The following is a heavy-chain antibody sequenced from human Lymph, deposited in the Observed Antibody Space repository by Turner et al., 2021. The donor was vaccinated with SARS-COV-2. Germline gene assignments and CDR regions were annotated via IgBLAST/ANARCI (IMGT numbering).Heavy chain of an antibody. Sequence: QLQLQESGPGLVKPSETLSLTCTVSGGSISSSSYYWGWIRQPPGKGLEWIGNIYYSGTTSYNPSLKRRVTISVDTSKNHFSLKLSSVTAAYTAVYYCARFVYDFWSGYPHKFDYWGQGTLVTVSS. CDR2: IYYSGTT. CDR1: GGSISSSSYY. CDR3: ARFVYDFWSGYPHKFDY. D-gene: IGHD3-3*01. J-gene: IGHJ4*02. V-gene: IGHV4-39*01.